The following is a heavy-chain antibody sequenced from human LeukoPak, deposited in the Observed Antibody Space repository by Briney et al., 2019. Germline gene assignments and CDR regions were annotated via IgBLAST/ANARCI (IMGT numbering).Heavy chain of an antibody. V-gene: IGHV1-46*01. Sequence: ASVKVSCKASGDSFTSYYMHWVRQAPGQGLEWMGIINPSGGSISYAQKFQGRVTMTRDTSISTAYMELSRLRSDDTAVYYCARGDEYHYYYYYMDVWGKGTTVTVSS. J-gene: IGHJ6*03. CDR1: GDSFTSYY. CDR3: ARGDEYHYYYYYMDV. D-gene: IGHD2-2*02. CDR2: INPSGGSI.